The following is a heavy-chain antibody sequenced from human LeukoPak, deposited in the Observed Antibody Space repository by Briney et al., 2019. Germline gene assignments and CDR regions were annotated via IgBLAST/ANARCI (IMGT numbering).Heavy chain of an antibody. CDR1: VGYFIGDY. V-gene: IGHV4-34*01. D-gene: IGHD3-16*01. J-gene: IGHJ4*02. CDR2: VHHSGNA. CDR3: ARHGGFYFDS. Sequence: PSETLSLTCGVSVGYFIGDYWSWTRQSPGKGLEWIGQVHHSGNANYNPSLRSRVTISIDTSKKQFSLKLSSVTATDTAVYYCARHGGFYFDSWGQGTLVTVSS.